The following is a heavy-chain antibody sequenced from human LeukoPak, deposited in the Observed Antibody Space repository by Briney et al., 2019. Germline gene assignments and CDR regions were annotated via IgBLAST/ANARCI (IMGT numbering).Heavy chain of an antibody. CDR2: IYYSGST. CDR1: GGSISSHY. Sequence: SDTLSLTRTVSGGSISSHYWRWTRQPPGKGLEWIGYIYYSGSTNNNPALKTRVTISVDTSKNQFSLKLSSVTAADTAVYDCARLPYGGNAVDDWGQGTLVTVSS. V-gene: IGHV4-59*08. CDR3: ARLPYGGNAVDD. D-gene: IGHD4-17*01. J-gene: IGHJ4*01.